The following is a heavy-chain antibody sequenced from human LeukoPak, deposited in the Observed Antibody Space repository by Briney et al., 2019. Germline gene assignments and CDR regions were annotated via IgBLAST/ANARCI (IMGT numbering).Heavy chain of an antibody. J-gene: IGHJ4*02. D-gene: IGHD3-22*01. CDR3: ARAWPHYYDSSGYLDY. Sequence: SETLSLTCTVSGGSISSSTYYWGWIRQPPGKGLEWIGSISYSGNIYYNPSLKSRVTISVDTSKNQFSLKLSSVTAADTAVYYCARAWPHYYDSSGYLDYWGQGTLVTVSS. CDR2: ISYSGNI. CDR1: GGSISSSTYY. V-gene: IGHV4-39*07.